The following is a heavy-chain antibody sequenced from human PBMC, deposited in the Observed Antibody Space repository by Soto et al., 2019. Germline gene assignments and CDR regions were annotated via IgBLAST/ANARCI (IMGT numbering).Heavy chain of an antibody. D-gene: IGHD2-15*01. J-gene: IGHJ4*02. CDR1: GGSIGNYY. V-gene: IGHV4-59*01. CDR2: IYYSGST. Sequence: SETLSLTCTVSGGSIGNYYWSWIRQPPGKGLEWIGYIYYSGSTNYNPSLKSRVTISVDTSKNQFSLKVSSVTAADTAVYYCARDAPDYCIGGTCYYVLYYLGQEDLVTVSS. CDR3: ARDAPDYCIGGTCYYVLYY.